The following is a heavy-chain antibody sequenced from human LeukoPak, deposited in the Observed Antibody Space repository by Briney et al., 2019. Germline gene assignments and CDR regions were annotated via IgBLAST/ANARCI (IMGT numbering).Heavy chain of an antibody. Sequence: ASVKVSCKASGYTFTGYYIHWVRQAPGQGLEWMGWINPNTGDTNYAQKFQGRVTMTRDTSISTAYMELSRLRSDDTAVYYCARDPNDFWSGYYHWFDPWGQGTLVTVSS. CDR3: ARDPNDFWSGYYHWFDP. V-gene: IGHV1-2*02. CDR2: INPNTGDT. CDR1: GYTFTGYY. D-gene: IGHD3-3*01. J-gene: IGHJ5*02.